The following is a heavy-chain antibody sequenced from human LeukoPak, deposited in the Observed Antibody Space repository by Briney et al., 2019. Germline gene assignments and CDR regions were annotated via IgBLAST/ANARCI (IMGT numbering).Heavy chain of an antibody. Sequence: GGYLRLSCVASGFTFYNYAMRWVRQAPGRGLEWASSTAGSGISKDYADSVKGRFTISKDKSKNTLYLQMDNLRAEDTGVYFCARLPTFYYDSSGYHYDYWGQGTLVTVSS. CDR1: GFTFYNYA. D-gene: IGHD3-22*01. CDR3: ARLPTFYYDSSGYHYDY. J-gene: IGHJ4*02. CDR2: TAGSGISK. V-gene: IGHV3-23*01.